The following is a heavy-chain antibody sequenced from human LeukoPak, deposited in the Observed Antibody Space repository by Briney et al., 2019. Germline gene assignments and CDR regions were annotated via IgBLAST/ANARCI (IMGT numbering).Heavy chain of an antibody. J-gene: IGHJ4*02. CDR3: AKVSIGEWELLTVYFDY. Sequence: GGSLRLSCAASGFTFSSYAMSWVRQAPGKGLEWVSAISGSGGSTYYADSVKGRFTISRDNSKNTLYLQMNSLRAEDTAVYYCAKVSIGEWELLTVYFDYWGQGTLVTVSS. CDR2: ISGSGGST. CDR1: GFTFSSYA. D-gene: IGHD1-26*01. V-gene: IGHV3-23*01.